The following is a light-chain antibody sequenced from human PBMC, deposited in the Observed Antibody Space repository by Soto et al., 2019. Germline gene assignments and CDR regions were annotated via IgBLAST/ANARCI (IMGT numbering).Light chain of an antibody. Sequence: QSALTQPASVSGSPGQSITISCTGSSSDFGAYNFVSWYQHHPGRAPKLILYEVTTRPSGVSSRFSGSKSGNTASLTISGLQADDEATYYCSSYTSTNTTYVFGTGTKVNGL. CDR2: EVT. CDR1: SSDFGAYNF. J-gene: IGLJ1*01. V-gene: IGLV2-14*01. CDR3: SSYTSTNTTYV.